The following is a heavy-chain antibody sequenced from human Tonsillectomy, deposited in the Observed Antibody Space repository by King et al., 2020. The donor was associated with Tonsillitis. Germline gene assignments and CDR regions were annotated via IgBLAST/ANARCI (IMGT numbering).Heavy chain of an antibody. V-gene: IGHV3-49*05. CDR3: TRDNHSSGWTYFYYYGMDV. D-gene: IGHD6-19*01. CDR1: GFTFGDYA. CDR2: IRSKAYGGTT. J-gene: IGHJ6*02. Sequence: VQLVESGGGLVKPGRSLRLSCTASGFTFGDYAMSWFRQAPGKGLEWVAFIRSKAYGGTTEYAASVKGRFSISRDDSESIAYLQMNSLKTEDTAVYYCTRDNHSSGWTYFYYYGMDVWGQGTTVTVSS.